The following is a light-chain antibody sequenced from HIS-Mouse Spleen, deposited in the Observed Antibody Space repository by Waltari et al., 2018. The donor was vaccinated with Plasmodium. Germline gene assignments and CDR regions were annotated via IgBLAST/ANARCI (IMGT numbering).Light chain of an antibody. CDR1: RSDVGRYTL. J-gene: IGLJ2*01. CDR2: EGS. V-gene: IGLV2-23*03. CDR3: CSYAGSSTFEGV. Sequence: QSALTQPASVSGSPGQSITIPCTGTRSDVGRYTLVSWYQQHPGKAPKLMIYEGSKRPSGVSNRFSGSKSGNTASLTISGLQAEDEADYYCCSYAGSSTFEGVFGGGTKLTVL.